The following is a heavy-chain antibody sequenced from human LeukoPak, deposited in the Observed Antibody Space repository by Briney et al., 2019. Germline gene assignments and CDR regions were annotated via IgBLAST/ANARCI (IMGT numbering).Heavy chain of an antibody. Sequence: SETLSLTCAVSGGSISSGGYSWSWIRQPPGKGLEWIGYIYHSGSTYYNPSLKSRVTISVDRSKNQFSLKLSSVTAADTAVYYCARSADIAMVYFDYWGQGTLVTVSS. J-gene: IGHJ4*02. D-gene: IGHD5-18*01. V-gene: IGHV4-30-2*01. CDR2: IYHSGST. CDR3: ARSADIAMVYFDY. CDR1: GGSISSGGYS.